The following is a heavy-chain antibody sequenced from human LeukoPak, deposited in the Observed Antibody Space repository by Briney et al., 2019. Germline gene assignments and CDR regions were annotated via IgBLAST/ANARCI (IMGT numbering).Heavy chain of an antibody. V-gene: IGHV3-74*01. Sequence: GGSLRLSCAASGFTFSSYWMHWVRQAPGKGLVRVSRINSDGSSTSYADSVKGRFTISRDNAKNTLYLQMNSLRAEDTAVYYCAREDYGDYVSFDYWGQGTLVAVSS. CDR2: INSDGSST. D-gene: IGHD4-17*01. J-gene: IGHJ4*02. CDR3: AREDYGDYVSFDY. CDR1: GFTFSSYW.